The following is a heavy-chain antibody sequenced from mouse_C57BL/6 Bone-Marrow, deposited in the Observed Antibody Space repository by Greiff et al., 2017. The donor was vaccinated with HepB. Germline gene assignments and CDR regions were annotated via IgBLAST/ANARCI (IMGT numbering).Heavy chain of an antibody. Sequence: QVQLQQSGAELARPGASVKLSCKASGYTFTSYGISWVKQSTGQGLEWIGEIYPRSGNTYYNEKFKGKATLTADKSSSTAYMELRSLTSEDSAVYFCAREDGYRYYYAMDYWGQGTSVTVSS. CDR1: GYTFTSYG. CDR2: IYPRSGNT. V-gene: IGHV1-81*01. D-gene: IGHD2-3*01. CDR3: AREDGYRYYYAMDY. J-gene: IGHJ4*01.